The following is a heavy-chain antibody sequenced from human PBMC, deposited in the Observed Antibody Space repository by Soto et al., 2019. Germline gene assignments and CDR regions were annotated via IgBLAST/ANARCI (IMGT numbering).Heavy chain of an antibody. V-gene: IGHV1-18*01. CDR2: VSAYNGNT. CDR1: GYSFTNFG. D-gene: IGHD4-4*01. Sequence: ASVKVSCKASGYSFTNFGFTWVRQAPGQRLEWMGWVSAYNGNTNYALKFQDRVSMTTDTSTSTAYMELRSLTSDDTAIYYCARSGATTADNWFAPWGQGTLVTVSS. CDR3: ARSGATTADNWFAP. J-gene: IGHJ5*02.